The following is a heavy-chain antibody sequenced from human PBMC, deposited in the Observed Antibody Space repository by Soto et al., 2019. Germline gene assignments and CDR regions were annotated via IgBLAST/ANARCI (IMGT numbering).Heavy chain of an antibody. CDR2: ISGSGGST. D-gene: IGHD4-17*01. J-gene: IGHJ3*02. V-gene: IGHV3-23*01. CDR1: GFTFSSYA. Sequence: EVQLLESGGGLVQPGGSLRLSCAASGFTFSSYAMSWVRQAPGNGLEWVSAISGSGGSTYYADSVKGRFTISRDNSKNTLYLQMNSLRAEDTAVYYCAKDNLGLRWSRSAFDIWGQGTMVTVSS. CDR3: AKDNLGLRWSRSAFDI.